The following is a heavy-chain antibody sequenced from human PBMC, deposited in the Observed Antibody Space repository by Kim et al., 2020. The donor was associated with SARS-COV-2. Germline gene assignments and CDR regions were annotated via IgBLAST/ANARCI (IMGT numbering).Heavy chain of an antibody. Sequence: GGSLRLSCAASGFTFSSYSMNWVRQAPGKGLELVSSISISRSYIYYSDSLKGRFTISRDNAKNSLYLQMNSLRAEDTAVYYCARAYSSGWAYFDYWGQGTLVTVSS. J-gene: IGHJ4*02. V-gene: IGHV3-21*01. D-gene: IGHD6-19*01. CDR3: ARAYSSGWAYFDY. CDR1: GFTFSSYS. CDR2: ISISRSYI.